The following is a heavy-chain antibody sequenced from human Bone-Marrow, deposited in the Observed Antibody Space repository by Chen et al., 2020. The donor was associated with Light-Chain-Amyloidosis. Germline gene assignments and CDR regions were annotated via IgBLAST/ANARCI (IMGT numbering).Heavy chain of an antibody. Sequence: QVQLVQSGAEVKKPGASVKVSCKASGYTFTSYGISWVRQAPGQGLEWMGWISAYNGNTNYAQKLQGRVTMTTDTSTSTAYMELRSLRSDDPAVYYCARELAGITIFGVVTAPDYWGQGTLVTCLL. CDR3: ARELAGITIFGVVTAPDY. CDR2: ISAYNGNT. J-gene: IGHJ4*02. V-gene: IGHV1-18*01. CDR1: GYTFTSYG. D-gene: IGHD3-3*01.